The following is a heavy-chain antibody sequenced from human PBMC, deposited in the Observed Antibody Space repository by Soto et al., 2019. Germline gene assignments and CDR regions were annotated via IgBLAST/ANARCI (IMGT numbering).Heavy chain of an antibody. V-gene: IGHV3-30*03. J-gene: IGHJ6*02. CDR2: ISYDGSNK. CDR1: GFTFSSYG. D-gene: IGHD3-3*02. CDR3: ARDHLHRSSYGMDV. Sequence: GGSLRLSCAASGFTFSSYGMHWVRQAPGKGLEWVAVISYDGSNKYYADSVKGRFTISRDNSKNTLYLQMDSLRAEDTAVYYCARDHLHRSSYGMDVWGQGTTVTVSS.